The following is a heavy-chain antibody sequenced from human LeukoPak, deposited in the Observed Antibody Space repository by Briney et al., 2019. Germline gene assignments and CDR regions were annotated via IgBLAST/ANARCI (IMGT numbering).Heavy chain of an antibody. CDR1: GFTFSSYG. CDR2: IWYDGSNK. D-gene: IGHD6-6*01. J-gene: IGHJ4*02. CDR3: ARDKHSSSSFGDY. V-gene: IGHV3-33*01. Sequence: GRSLRLSCAASGFTFSSYGMHWVRQAPGKGLGWVAVIWYDGSNKYYADSVKGRFTISRDNSKNTLYLQMNSLRAEDTAVYYCARDKHSSSSFGDYWGQGTLVTVSS.